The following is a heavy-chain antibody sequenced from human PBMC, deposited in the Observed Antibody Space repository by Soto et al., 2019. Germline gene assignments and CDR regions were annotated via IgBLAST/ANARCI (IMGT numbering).Heavy chain of an antibody. J-gene: IGHJ6*02. D-gene: IGHD6-13*01. CDR1: GGTFSSYT. V-gene: IGHV1-69*02. CDR2: IIPILGIA. CDR3: ARASAAGKYYYGMDV. Sequence: SVKVSCKASGGTFSSYTISWVRQAPGQGLEWMGRIIPILGIANYAQKFQGRVTITADKSISTAYLQWSSLKASDTAMYYCARASAAGKYYYGMDVWGQGTTVTVSS.